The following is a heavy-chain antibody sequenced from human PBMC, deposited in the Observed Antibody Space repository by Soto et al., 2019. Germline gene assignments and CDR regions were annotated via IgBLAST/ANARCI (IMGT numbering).Heavy chain of an antibody. CDR3: ARHLKAVAAAMAY. D-gene: IGHD6-19*01. CDR2: INHSGST. J-gene: IGHJ4*02. Sequence: SETLSLTCAVYGGSFSGYYWSWIRQPPGKGLEWIGEINHSGSTNYNPSLKSRVTISVDTSKNQFSLRLRSVTAADTSVYYCARHLKAVAAAMAYWGQGIPVTVSS. V-gene: IGHV4-34*01. CDR1: GGSFSGYY.